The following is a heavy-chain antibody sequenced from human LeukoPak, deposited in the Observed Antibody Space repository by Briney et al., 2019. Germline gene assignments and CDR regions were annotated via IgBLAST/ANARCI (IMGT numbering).Heavy chain of an antibody. CDR2: ISSSSSYT. CDR1: GFTFSDYY. V-gene: IGHV3-11*06. J-gene: IGHJ5*02. Sequence: KPGGSLRLSCAASGFTFSDYYMSWIRQAPGKGLEWVSYISSSSSYTNYADSVKGRFTISRDNAKNSLYLQMNSLRAEDTAVYYRARSDCSGGSCYSRWFDPWGQGTLVTVSS. D-gene: IGHD2-15*01. CDR3: ARSDCSGGSCYSRWFDP.